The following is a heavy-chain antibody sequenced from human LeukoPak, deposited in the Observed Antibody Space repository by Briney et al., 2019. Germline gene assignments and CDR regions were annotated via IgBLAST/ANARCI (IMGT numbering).Heavy chain of an antibody. CDR3: ASLVGATVYYFDY. CDR1: GFTFSSYH. CDR2: ISSSSSYI. V-gene: IGHV3-21*01. J-gene: IGHJ4*02. Sequence: GGSLRLSCEVSGFTFSSYHMNWVRQAPGKGLEWVSSISSSSSYIYYADSVKGRFTISRDNAKNSLYLQMNSLRAEDTAVYYCASLVGATVYYFDYWGQGTLVTVSS. D-gene: IGHD1-26*01.